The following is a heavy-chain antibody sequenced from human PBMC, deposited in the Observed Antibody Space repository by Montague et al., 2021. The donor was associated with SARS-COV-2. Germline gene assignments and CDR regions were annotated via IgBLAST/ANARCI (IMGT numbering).Heavy chain of an antibody. CDR2: ISSSSSTI. D-gene: IGHD3-16*01. V-gene: IGHV3-48*02. Sequence: SLRLSCAASGLSFSSYRMNWVRQAPGKGLEWLSDISSSSSTIYYADSVKGRFTISRDNGKNSLYLQVNSLRDEDTAVYYCARGFGLADFDLWGRGTLVTVSS. CDR1: GLSFSSYR. CDR3: ARGFGLADFDL. J-gene: IGHJ2*01.